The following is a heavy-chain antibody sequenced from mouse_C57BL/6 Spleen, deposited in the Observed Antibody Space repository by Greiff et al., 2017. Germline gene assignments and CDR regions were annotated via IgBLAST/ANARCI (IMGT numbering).Heavy chain of an antibody. V-gene: IGHV1-47*01. CDR1: GYTFTTYP. J-gene: IGHJ2*01. D-gene: IGHD3-3*01. CDR2: FHPYNDDT. CDR3: ARRGGTGYYFDC. Sequence: QVQLQQSGAELVQPGASVKMSCKASGYTFTTYPIEWMKQNHGKSLDRIGNFHPYNDDTMYNEKFQGKATLTVEKSSSTVYLELGRLTSDDSAVYYCARRGGTGYYFDCWGQGTTLSFSS.